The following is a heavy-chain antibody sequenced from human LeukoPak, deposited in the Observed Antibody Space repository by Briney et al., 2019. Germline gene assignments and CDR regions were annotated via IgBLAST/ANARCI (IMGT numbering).Heavy chain of an antibody. CDR3: AKEGDSSGSNGRYYIDY. V-gene: IGHV3-23*01. Sequence: PGGSLRLSCAASGFTFSSYAMSWVRQAPGKGLEWVSAISGSGGSTYYADSVKGRFTISRDNSKNTLYLQMNSLRAEDTAVYYCAKEGDSSGSNGRYYIDYWGQGTLVTVSS. J-gene: IGHJ4*02. CDR1: GFTFSSYA. D-gene: IGHD6-19*01. CDR2: ISGSGGST.